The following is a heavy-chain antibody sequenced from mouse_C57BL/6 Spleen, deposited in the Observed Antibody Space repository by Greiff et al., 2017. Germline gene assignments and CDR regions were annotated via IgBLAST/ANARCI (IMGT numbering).Heavy chain of an antibody. CDR3: ARSALDGNYGGGFAY. D-gene: IGHD2-1*01. CDR1: GYSFTDYN. Sequence: EVQLQQSGPELVKPGASVKISCKASGYSFTDYNMNWVKQSNGKSLEWIGVINPNYGTTSYNQKFKGKATLTVDQSSSTTYMQLNSLTSEDSAVDYCARSALDGNYGGGFAYWGQGTLVTVSA. CDR2: INPNYGTT. V-gene: IGHV1-39*01. J-gene: IGHJ3*01.